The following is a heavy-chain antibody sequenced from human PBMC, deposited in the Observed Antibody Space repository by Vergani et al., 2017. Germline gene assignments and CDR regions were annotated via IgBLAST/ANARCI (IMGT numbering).Heavy chain of an antibody. CDR3: ARGLDPYYYDSSGFNDY. Sequence: QVQLVQSGAEVKKPGASVKVSCKASGYTFTGYYMHWVRQAPGQGLEWMGWMNPNSGNTGYAQKFQGRVTMTRNTSISTAYMELSSLRSEDTAVYYCARGLDPYYYDSSGFNDYWGQGTLVTVSS. CDR2: MNPNSGNT. CDR1: GYTFTGYY. V-gene: IGHV1-8*02. J-gene: IGHJ4*02. D-gene: IGHD3-22*01.